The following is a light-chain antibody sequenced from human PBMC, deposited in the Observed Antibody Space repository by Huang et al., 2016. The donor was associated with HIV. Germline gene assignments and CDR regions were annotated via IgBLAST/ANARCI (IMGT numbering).Light chain of an antibody. Sequence: AIRITQSPSSLSASTGDRVTITCRASHGIRSYLAWYQQKPGKAPKLRIYAASTLQSGVPSRFSGSGSGTDFTLTISCLQSEDFATYYCQQYYSYPWTFGQGTKVEIK. V-gene: IGKV1-8*01. CDR3: QQYYSYPWT. CDR1: HGIRSY. J-gene: IGKJ1*01. CDR2: AAS.